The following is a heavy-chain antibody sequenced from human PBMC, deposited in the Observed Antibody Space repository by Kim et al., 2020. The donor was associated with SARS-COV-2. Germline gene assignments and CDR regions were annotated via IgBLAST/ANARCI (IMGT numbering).Heavy chain of an antibody. D-gene: IGHD5-18*01. CDR2: IGTAGET. CDR1: GFTFGGHD. CDR3: ARGIHQWLGVDV. J-gene: IGHJ6*02. V-gene: IGHV3-13*04. Sequence: GGSLRLSCAASGFTFGGHDMHWVRQGSGKGLEWVSAIGTAGETFYSGSVKGRFIISRENGRNSLFLQMDSLKVGDTAVYYCARGIHQWLGVDVWGQGTTSPSP.